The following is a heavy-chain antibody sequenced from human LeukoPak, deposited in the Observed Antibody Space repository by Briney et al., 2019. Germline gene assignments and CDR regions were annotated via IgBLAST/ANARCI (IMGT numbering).Heavy chain of an antibody. D-gene: IGHD1-26*01. CDR2: INPNSGGT. V-gene: IGHV1-2*02. CDR1: GYTFTGYY. CDR3: ARDGGATTFYYYYMDV. Sequence: ASVKVSYKASGYTFTGYYMHWVRQAPGQGLEWMGWINPNSGGTNYAQKFQGRVTMTRDTSISTAYMELSRLRSDDTAVYYCARDGGATTFYYYYMDVWGKGTTVTVSS. J-gene: IGHJ6*03.